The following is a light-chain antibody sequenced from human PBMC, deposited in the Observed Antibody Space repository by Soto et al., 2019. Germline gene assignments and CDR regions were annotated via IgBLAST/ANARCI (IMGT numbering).Light chain of an antibody. Sequence: QSVLTQPPSASGSPGQSVTISCTGTSSDVGAYKYVSWYQQHPGKAPKVMIYEVSKRPSGVPDRFSGSKSGNTASLTVSGLQADDEADYYCSSYAGNSIGVFGGGTKVTVL. J-gene: IGLJ3*02. CDR3: SSYAGNSIGV. V-gene: IGLV2-8*01. CDR2: EVS. CDR1: SSDVGAYKY.